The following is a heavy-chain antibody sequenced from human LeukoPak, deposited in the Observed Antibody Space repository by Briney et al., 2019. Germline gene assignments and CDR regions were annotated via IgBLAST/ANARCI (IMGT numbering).Heavy chain of an antibody. V-gene: IGHV3-7*03. D-gene: IGHD2-15*01. J-gene: IGHJ5*02. Sequence: GGSLRLSCAASGFTFSSYWMSWVRQAPGKGLEWVANIKQDGSEKYYVDSVKGRFTISRDNAKNSLYLQMNSLRAEDTAVYYCAKDQVVVAARWFDPWGQGTLVTVSS. CDR2: IKQDGSEK. CDR3: AKDQVVVAARWFDP. CDR1: GFTFSSYW.